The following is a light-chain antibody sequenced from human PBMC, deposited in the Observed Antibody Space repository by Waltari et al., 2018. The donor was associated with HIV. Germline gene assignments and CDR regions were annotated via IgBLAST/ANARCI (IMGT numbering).Light chain of an antibody. CDR1: SSDVGSYNL. CDR2: EGS. J-gene: IGLJ1*01. CDR3: CSYAGSSTPYV. V-gene: IGLV2-23*01. Sequence: QSALTQPASVSGSPGQSITISCPGPSSDVGSYNLVSWYQQHPGKAPKLMIYEGSKRPSGVSNRFSGSKSGNTASLTISGLQAEDEADYYCCSYAGSSTPYVFGTGTKVTVL.